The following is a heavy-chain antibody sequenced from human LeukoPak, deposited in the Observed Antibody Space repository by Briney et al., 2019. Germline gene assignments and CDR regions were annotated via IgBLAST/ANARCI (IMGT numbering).Heavy chain of an antibody. J-gene: IGHJ4*02. CDR2: ISFSSSTI. D-gene: IGHD3-16*01. Sequence: GGSLRLSCAASGFTFSSYNMSWVRQTPGKGLEWVSYISFSSSTIYYADSVKGRFTISRDNADNSLYLQMNSLRAEDTAVYYCARDSYGLDYWGQGTLVTVSS. V-gene: IGHV3-48*01. CDR3: ARDSYGLDY. CDR1: GFTFSSYN.